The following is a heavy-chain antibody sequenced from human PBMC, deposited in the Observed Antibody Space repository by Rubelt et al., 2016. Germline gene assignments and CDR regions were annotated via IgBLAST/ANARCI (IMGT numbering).Heavy chain of an antibody. CDR2: INHSGGST. V-gene: IGHV1-46*01. D-gene: IGHD6-13*01. Sequence: QVQLVQSGAEVKKPGASVKVSCKASGYTFTSYYMHWVRQAPGQGLEWMGIINHSGGSTSYAQKFQGRGTMTRDTSTSTVYMELGSLGSEDTAVYYCARNHYSSSWYLNPWGQGTLVTVSS. CDR1: GYTFTSYY. CDR3: ARNHYSSSWYLNP. J-gene: IGHJ5*02.